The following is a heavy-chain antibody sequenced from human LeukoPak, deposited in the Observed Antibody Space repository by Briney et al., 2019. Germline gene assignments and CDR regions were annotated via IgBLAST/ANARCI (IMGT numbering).Heavy chain of an antibody. CDR3: VRELMATWGDALDL. D-gene: IGHD5-24*01. J-gene: IGHJ3*01. CDR1: GFTFMNYE. CDR2: TTNSGGS. V-gene: IGHV3-48*03. Sequence: PGGSLRLSCAASGFTFMNYEMNWVRQAPGKGLEWISYTTNSGGSKYAASVRGRFSISRDNAKNSLFLLMTDLRDEDTAIYYCVRELMATWGDALDLWGQGTRVSVS.